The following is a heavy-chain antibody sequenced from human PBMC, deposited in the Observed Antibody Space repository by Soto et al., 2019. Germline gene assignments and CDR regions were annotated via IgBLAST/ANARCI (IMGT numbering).Heavy chain of an antibody. V-gene: IGHV3-23*01. Sequence: PGGSLRLSCAASGFTLSSFALSWVRQAPGKGLEWVSAISGSGDGTDYADSVKGRFTISRDNSKNTLYLQMNSLRAEDTAVYYCATCDFWSGYYFLDYWGQGTLVTVSS. CDR1: GFTLSSFA. CDR2: ISGSGDGT. J-gene: IGHJ4*02. D-gene: IGHD3-3*01. CDR3: ATCDFWSGYYFLDY.